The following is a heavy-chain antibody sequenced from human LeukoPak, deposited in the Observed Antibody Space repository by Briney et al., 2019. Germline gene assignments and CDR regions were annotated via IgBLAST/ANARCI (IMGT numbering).Heavy chain of an antibody. CDR3: AREISDTGSYYGMDV. J-gene: IGHJ6*02. CDR2: TYSDGST. V-gene: IGHV3-53*01. Sequence: PGGSLRLSCAASGFTVSRNYMSWVRQAPGKGLEWVSVTYSDGSTYYADSVKGRFTISRDNSENTLNLQMNSLRVEDTAVYYCAREISDTGSYYGMDVWGQGTTVTVSS. CDR1: GFTVSRNY. D-gene: IGHD5-18*01.